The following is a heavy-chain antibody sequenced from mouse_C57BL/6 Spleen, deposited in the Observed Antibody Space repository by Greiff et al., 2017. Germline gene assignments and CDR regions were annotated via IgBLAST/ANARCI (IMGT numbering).Heavy chain of an antibody. V-gene: IGHV2-9*01. Sequence: VQLVESGPGLVPPSPSLSITCTVSGFSLTSYGVDWVRQPPGKGLEWLGVICGGGSTNYNSALMTSLRISKDKSKSQVFLKMNSLQTDDTAMYYCARRDDVYDYSFAYWGQGTLGTVSA. CDR1: GFSLTSYG. J-gene: IGHJ3*01. D-gene: IGHD2-4*01. CDR3: ARRDDVYDYSFAY. CDR2: ICGGGST.